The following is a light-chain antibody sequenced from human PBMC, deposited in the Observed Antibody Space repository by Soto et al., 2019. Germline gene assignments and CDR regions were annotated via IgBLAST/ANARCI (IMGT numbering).Light chain of an antibody. CDR2: RNN. J-gene: IGLJ2*01. CDR1: SSNIGSNY. Sequence: QSVLTQPPSASGTPGQRVTISCSGSSSNIGSNYVYWYHQLPGTAPKLVIYRNNQRPSGVPDRISGSKSGTSASLAISGLRSEDEADYYCAAWDDRLSGPVFGRGTKLTVL. V-gene: IGLV1-47*01. CDR3: AAWDDRLSGPV.